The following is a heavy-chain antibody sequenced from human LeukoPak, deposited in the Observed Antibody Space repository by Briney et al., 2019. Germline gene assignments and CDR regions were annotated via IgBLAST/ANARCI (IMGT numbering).Heavy chain of an antibody. CDR1: GFTFSSYA. Sequence: GGSLRLSCAASGFTFSSYAMHWVRQAPGKGLEWVAVVSYDGSNKVEADSVKGRFTISRDNSKNILYLQMNSLRAEDTAVYYCAKDENDFWSGYYFDYWGQGTLVTVSS. V-gene: IGHV3-30-3*01. CDR3: AKDENDFWSGYYFDY. CDR2: VSYDGSNK. D-gene: IGHD3-3*01. J-gene: IGHJ4*02.